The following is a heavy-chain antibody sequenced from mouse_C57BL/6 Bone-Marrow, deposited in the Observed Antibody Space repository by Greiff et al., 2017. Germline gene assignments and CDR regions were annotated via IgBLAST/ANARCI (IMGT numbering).Heavy chain of an antibody. CDR3: TTSNYCAY. CDR1: GFNIKDYY. D-gene: IGHD2-5*01. V-gene: IGHV14-1*01. CDR2: IAPSDGYT. J-gene: IGHJ3*01. Sequence: VQLQQPGAELVRPGASVKLSCTASGFNIKDYYMHWVKQRPEQGLEWIGRIAPSDGYTAYAPKFQGKATLTADPSSNTAYLQLSSLTSEDTAVYYCTTSNYCAYWGQGTLVTVSA.